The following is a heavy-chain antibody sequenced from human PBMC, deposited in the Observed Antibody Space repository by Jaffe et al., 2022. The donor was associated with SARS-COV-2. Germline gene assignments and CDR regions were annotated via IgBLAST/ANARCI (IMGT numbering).Heavy chain of an antibody. CDR1: GDSVSSNSAA. CDR2: TYYRSKWYN. Sequence: QVQLQQSGPGLVKPSQTLSLTCAISGDSVSSNSAAWNWIRQSPSRGLEWLGRTYYRSKWYNDYAVSVKSRITINPDTSKNQFSLQLNSVTPEDTAVYYCARDVLAADVEYYYYGMDVWGQGTTVTVSS. CDR3: ARDVLAADVEYYYYGMDV. V-gene: IGHV6-1*01. D-gene: IGHD3-9*01. J-gene: IGHJ6*02.